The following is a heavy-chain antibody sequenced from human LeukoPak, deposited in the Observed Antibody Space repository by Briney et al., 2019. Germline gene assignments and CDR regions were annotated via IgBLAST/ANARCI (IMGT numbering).Heavy chain of an antibody. Sequence: PSETLSLTCTVSGYSISSGYYWGWIRQPPGKGLEWIGSIYHSGSTYYNPSLKSRVTISVDTSKNQFSLKLSSVTAADTAVYYCARHGSVLRWFRYFDYWGQGTLVTVSS. V-gene: IGHV4-38-2*02. CDR2: IYHSGST. CDR3: ARHGSVLRWFRYFDY. CDR1: GYSISSGYY. D-gene: IGHD4-23*01. J-gene: IGHJ4*02.